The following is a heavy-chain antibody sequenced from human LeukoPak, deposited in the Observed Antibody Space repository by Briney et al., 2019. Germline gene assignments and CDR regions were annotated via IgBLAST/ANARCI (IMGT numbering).Heavy chain of an antibody. CDR3: ARVGVAAAGFDY. CDR2: ISSSSSYI. Sequence: GSLRLSCAASGFTFSSYSMNWVRQAPGKGLEGVSSISSSSSYIYYADSVKGRFTISRDNAKNSLYLQMNSLRAEDTAVYYCARVGVAAAGFDYWGQGTLVTVSS. CDR1: GFTFSSYS. J-gene: IGHJ4*02. D-gene: IGHD6-13*01. V-gene: IGHV3-21*01.